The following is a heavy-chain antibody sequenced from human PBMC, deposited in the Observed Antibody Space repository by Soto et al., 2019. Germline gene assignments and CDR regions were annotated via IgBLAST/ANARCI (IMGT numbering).Heavy chain of an antibody. V-gene: IGHV4-34*02. Sequence: QVQLQQWGAGLLKPSETLSLTCAVHSGSFSSYYCTWTRQPPGKGLEWIGEIHPSGDTHYNPSLXXXVXXXXXXXXXXXXXXXXXXXXAXTAVYXCSRGRDPHKGGRTWGQGTLVTVSS. CDR2: IHPSGDT. CDR3: SRGRDPHKGGRT. D-gene: IGHD3-10*02. J-gene: IGHJ5*02. CDR1: SGSFSSYY.